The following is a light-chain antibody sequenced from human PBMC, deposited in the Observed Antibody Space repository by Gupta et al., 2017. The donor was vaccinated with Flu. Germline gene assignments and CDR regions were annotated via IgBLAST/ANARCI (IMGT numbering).Light chain of an antibody. J-gene: IGKJ4*01. CDR2: WAY. Sequence: DIVMTHSPDSLPVSIVERATINCPSSQSLLYRSNNKNYLAWYQQKPGQPPKLLIYWAYTREYGVPDRFSGSGSGTDFTLTISRRQAEDVAVYYCQQEYSTPLTFGRGTKVDIK. CDR3: QQEYSTPLT. CDR1: QSLLYRSNNKNY. V-gene: IGKV4-1*01.